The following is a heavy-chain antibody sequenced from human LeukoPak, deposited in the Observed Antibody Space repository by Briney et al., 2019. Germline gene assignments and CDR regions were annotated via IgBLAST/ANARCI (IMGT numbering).Heavy chain of an antibody. J-gene: IGHJ4*02. Sequence: ASVKVSCKASGYTFGSDDINWVRQATGRGLEWMGWINPNNGNLGYAQKFQGRVTITRNTPISTAYMELSSLRSEDTAVYYCAGYDSSGYYYAGWGQGTLVTVSS. V-gene: IGHV1-8*03. CDR1: GYTFGSDD. CDR2: INPNNGNL. D-gene: IGHD3-22*01. CDR3: AGYDSSGYYYAG.